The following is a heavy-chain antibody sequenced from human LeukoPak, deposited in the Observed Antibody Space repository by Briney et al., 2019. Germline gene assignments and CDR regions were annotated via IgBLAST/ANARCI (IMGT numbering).Heavy chain of an antibody. Sequence: GGSLRLSCAATEFTFTSYELNWVRQAPGKGLEWVSYISSSGNTISYADSVKGRFTISRDNAKDSLYLQVISLRAEDTAVYYCARGPSIAARYDAFDIWGQGTMVTVSS. J-gene: IGHJ3*02. V-gene: IGHV3-48*03. CDR3: ARGPSIAARYDAFDI. D-gene: IGHD6-6*01. CDR1: EFTFTSYE. CDR2: ISSSGNTI.